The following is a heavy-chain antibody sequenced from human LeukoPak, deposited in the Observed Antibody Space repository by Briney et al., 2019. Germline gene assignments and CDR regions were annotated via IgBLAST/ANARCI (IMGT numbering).Heavy chain of an antibody. CDR2: INHSGST. Sequence: SETLSLTCAVYGGSFSGYYWSWIRQPPGKGLEWIGEINHSGSTNYNPSLKSRVTISVDTSKNQFSLKLSSVTAADTAVYYCARGYYYYDSSGYFPAENFDYWGQGTLVTVSS. CDR3: ARGYYYYDSSGYFPAENFDY. J-gene: IGHJ4*02. D-gene: IGHD3-22*01. V-gene: IGHV4-34*01. CDR1: GGSFSGYY.